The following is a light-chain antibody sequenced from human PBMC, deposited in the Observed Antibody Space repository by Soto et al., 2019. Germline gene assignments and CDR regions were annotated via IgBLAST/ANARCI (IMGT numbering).Light chain of an antibody. CDR2: GAS. CDR3: QQYVTSPYI. V-gene: IGKV3-20*01. CDR1: QSITTNS. Sequence: EIVLTQSPGTLSLSPGEGATLSCRASQSITTNSLAWYQQKPGQAPRLLIYGASNRATGVPDRVSASGSGTDFTLSFSRLEPEDFAMYYCQQYVTSPYIFGQGPSWRSN. J-gene: IGKJ2*01.